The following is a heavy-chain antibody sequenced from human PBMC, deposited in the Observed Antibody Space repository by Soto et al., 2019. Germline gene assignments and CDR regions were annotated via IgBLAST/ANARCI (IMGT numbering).Heavy chain of an antibody. J-gene: IGHJ3*02. CDR3: ALGSWSGETFDI. CDR1: GGTFNVYT. Sequence: QVQLVQSGAEVKKPGSSVKVSCKASGGTFNVYTIIWVRQAPGQGLEWMGRIIPMLAITNYAQRFQGRVTLTADKSTTTAYMELSSLTSEATAVYYCALGSWSGETFDIWGQGTLVTVSS. CDR2: IIPMLAIT. V-gene: IGHV1-69*02. D-gene: IGHD6-13*01.